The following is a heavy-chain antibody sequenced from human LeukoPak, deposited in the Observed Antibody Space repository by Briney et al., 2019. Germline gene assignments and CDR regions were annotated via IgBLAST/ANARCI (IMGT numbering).Heavy chain of an antibody. CDR3: GEYRGTGYSSGLGFDY. CDR2: ISGSGGST. Sequence: TGGSLGLSCAASGFTFSSYAMSWVRQAPGKGLEWVSAISGSGGSTYYADSVKGRSTISRDNSKNTLYLQMNSLRAEDTAVYYCGEYRGTGYSSGLGFDYWGQGTLVTVSS. CDR1: GFTFSSYA. D-gene: IGHD6-19*01. V-gene: IGHV3-23*01. J-gene: IGHJ4*02.